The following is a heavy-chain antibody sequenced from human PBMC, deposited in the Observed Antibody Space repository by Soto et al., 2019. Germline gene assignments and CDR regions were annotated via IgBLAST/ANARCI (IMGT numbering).Heavy chain of an antibody. CDR1: GFTVSSNY. D-gene: IGHD2-2*01. Sequence: EVQLVESGGGLFQPGGSLRLSCAASGFTVSSNYMSWVRQAPGKGLEWVSVIYSGGSTYYADSVKGRFTISRDNSKNPLYHQMNSLRAEDTAVYYCARSRGASLLVDYWGQGTLVTVSS. V-gene: IGHV3-66*01. CDR3: ARSRGASLLVDY. CDR2: IYSGGST. J-gene: IGHJ4*02.